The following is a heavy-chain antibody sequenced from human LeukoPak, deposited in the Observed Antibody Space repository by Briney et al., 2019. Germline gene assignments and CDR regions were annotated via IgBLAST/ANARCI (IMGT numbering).Heavy chain of an antibody. J-gene: IGHJ6*02. D-gene: IGHD2-15*01. CDR1: GGSISSYY. CDR3: ARHRCSGGSCYPYGMDV. Sequence: SETLSLTCTVSGGSISSYYWSWLRQPPGKGLEWIGYIYYSGSTNYNPSLKSRVTISVDTSKNQFSLKLSSVTAADTAVYYCARHRCSGGSCYPYGMDVWGQGTTVTVSS. CDR2: IYYSGST. V-gene: IGHV4-59*08.